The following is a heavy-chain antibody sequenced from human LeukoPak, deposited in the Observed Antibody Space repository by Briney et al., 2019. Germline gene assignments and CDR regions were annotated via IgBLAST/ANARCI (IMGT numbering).Heavy chain of an antibody. V-gene: IGHV1-2*02. Sequence: ASVKVSCKASGYTFTGYYMHWVRQAPGQGLEWMGWINPNSGGTNYAQKFQGGVTMTRDTSISTAYMELSGLRSDDTAVYYCATLNYCSGGSCYFWDYYYYGMDVWGQGTTVTVSS. CDR3: ATLNYCSGGSCYFWDYYYYGMDV. J-gene: IGHJ6*02. D-gene: IGHD2-15*01. CDR1: GYTFTGYY. CDR2: INPNSGGT.